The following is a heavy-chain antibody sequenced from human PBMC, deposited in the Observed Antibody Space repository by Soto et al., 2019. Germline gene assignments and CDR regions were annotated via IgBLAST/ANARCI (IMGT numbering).Heavy chain of an antibody. CDR2: ISGSGGST. V-gene: IGHV3-23*01. D-gene: IGHD2-15*01. CDR3: AKGRIVVVVAATYHYYGMDV. Sequence: EVQLLESGGGLVQPGGSLRLSCAASGFTFSSYAMSWVRQAPGKGLEWVSAISGSGGSTYYADSVKGRFTISRDNSKNTLYVQMNSLRAEDTAVYYCAKGRIVVVVAATYHYYGMDVWGQGTTVTVSS. J-gene: IGHJ6*02. CDR1: GFTFSSYA.